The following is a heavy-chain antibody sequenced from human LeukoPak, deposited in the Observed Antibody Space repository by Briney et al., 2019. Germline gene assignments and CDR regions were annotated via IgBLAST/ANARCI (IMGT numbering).Heavy chain of an antibody. J-gene: IGHJ6*04. CDR3: ASDPRDGGQNV. D-gene: IGHD5-24*01. Sequence: GGSLRLSCAASRFTFRDHYIDWVRQAPGKGLEWVTLISYSRDNTYYADSVKGRFTFSRDKSKNTLYLQMNSLRPEDSAVYYCASDPRDGGQNVWGKGTTVTVSS. CDR1: RFTFRDHY. CDR2: ISYSRDNT. V-gene: IGHV3-30*03.